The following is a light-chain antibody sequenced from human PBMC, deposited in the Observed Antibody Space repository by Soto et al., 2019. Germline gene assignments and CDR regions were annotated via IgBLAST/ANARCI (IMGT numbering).Light chain of an antibody. CDR1: QGIAPY. CDR2: ATS. Sequence: DVQMTQSPSSLSAFVGDRVTITCRASQGIAPYLAWFQQKPGKVPKLLIYATSTLQSGVPSRFSGSGSGTDFTLTVTSLQPEDAGTYYCQKYNSAPLTFGGGTKVDIK. V-gene: IGKV1-27*01. CDR3: QKYNSAPLT. J-gene: IGKJ4*01.